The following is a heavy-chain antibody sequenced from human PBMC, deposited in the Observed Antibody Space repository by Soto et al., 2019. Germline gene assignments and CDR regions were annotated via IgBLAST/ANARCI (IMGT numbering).Heavy chain of an antibody. Sequence: QVQLQQWGAGPLRPLETLSLNCGVSGGSFSGYYWAWIRQSPGKGLEWIGEINDRGSINYNPSLKSRFSISVDTSKNHYSLNLRSVTAADTAVYYCARESHDVLTGPPWVWYFDLWGRGTLVTVSS. CDR1: GGSFSGYY. CDR2: INDRGSI. D-gene: IGHD3-9*01. V-gene: IGHV4-34*01. CDR3: ARESHDVLTGPPWVWYFDL. J-gene: IGHJ2*01.